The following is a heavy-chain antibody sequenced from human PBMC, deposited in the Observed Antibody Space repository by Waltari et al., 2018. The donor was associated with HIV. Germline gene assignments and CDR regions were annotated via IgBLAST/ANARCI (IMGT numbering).Heavy chain of an antibody. CDR1: GGSITTYL. J-gene: IGHJ4*02. CDR3: ARGIFGGNPGY. D-gene: IGHD2-15*01. V-gene: IGHV4-59*01. CDR2: IHSPGRT. Sequence: QLQLRESGPRLVKPLETLALNCSVSGGSITTYLWNWYRKPPGKGLEWIGYIHSPGRTNYNPSLKSRITISVDTSKTVFSLQLKSVTAADTAIYYCARGIFGGNPGYWGRGTLITVS.